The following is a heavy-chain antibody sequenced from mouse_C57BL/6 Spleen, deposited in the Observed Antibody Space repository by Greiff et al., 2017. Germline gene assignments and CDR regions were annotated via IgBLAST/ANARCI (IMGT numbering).Heavy chain of an antibody. CDR3: ARGELLSYYYAMDY. CDR1: GFTFSSYA. J-gene: IGHJ4*01. CDR2: ISDGGSYT. Sequence: EVQLVESGGGLVKPGGSLKLSCAASGFTFSSYAMSWVRQTPEKRLEWVATISDGGSYTYYTDNVKGRFTISRDNAKNNLYLQMSHLKSEVTAMYYCARGELLSYYYAMDYWGQGTSVTVSS. V-gene: IGHV5-4*01. D-gene: IGHD2-12*01.